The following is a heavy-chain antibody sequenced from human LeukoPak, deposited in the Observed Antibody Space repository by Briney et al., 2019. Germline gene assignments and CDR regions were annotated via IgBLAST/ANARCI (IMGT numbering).Heavy chain of an antibody. CDR2: IYLGGKT. Sequence: PSETLSLTCAVYGGSFSGYYWSWIRQPPGKGLEWIGEIYLGGKTNYNPSLKSRVTISIDTSKNQFSLKLISVTAADTALYYCARHMATPGTRGFDSWGQGTLVTVSS. V-gene: IGHV4-34*01. CDR1: GGSFSGYY. D-gene: IGHD5-24*01. J-gene: IGHJ4*02. CDR3: ARHMATPGTRGFDS.